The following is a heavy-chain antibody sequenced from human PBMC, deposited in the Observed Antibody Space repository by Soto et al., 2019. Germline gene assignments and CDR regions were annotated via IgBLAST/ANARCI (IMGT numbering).Heavy chain of an antibody. CDR1: GSTFSSYA. J-gene: IGHJ4*02. D-gene: IGHD5-18*01. CDR2: ISFDGSSK. CDR3: AREVLSLTVTGGTEY. V-gene: IGHV3-30-3*01. Sequence: PGGSLRLACAASGSTFSSYAMHWVRQAPGKGLEWVAVISFDGSSKYYADSVKGRFTISRDNSKNTLFLQMNSLRTEDTAVYYCAREVLSLTVTGGTEYWGQGTLVTVSS.